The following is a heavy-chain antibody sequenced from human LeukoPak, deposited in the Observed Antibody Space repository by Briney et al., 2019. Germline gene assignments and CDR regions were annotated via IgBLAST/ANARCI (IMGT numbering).Heavy chain of an antibody. Sequence: GGSLRLSCAGSGFTFSSYAMHWVRQAPGKGLEWVAVISYDGSNKYYADSVKGRFTISRDNSKNTLYLQMNSLRAEDTAVYYCVRVGTAMVPLGMDVWGQGTTVTVSS. CDR2: ISYDGSNK. D-gene: IGHD5-18*01. CDR1: GFTFSSYA. J-gene: IGHJ6*02. V-gene: IGHV3-30-3*01. CDR3: VRVGTAMVPLGMDV.